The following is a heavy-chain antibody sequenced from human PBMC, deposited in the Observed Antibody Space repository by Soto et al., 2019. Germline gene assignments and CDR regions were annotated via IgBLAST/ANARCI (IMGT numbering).Heavy chain of an antibody. Sequence: GESLKISCKGSGYSFTSYWIGWVRQMPGKGLEWMGIIYPRDSDTRYSPSFQGQVTISADKSISTAYLQWSSLKATDTAMYYCASRTRKGATHNYYGMDVWGQGTTVTVSS. V-gene: IGHV5-51*01. J-gene: IGHJ6*02. CDR2: IYPRDSDT. D-gene: IGHD1-26*01. CDR3: ASRTRKGATHNYYGMDV. CDR1: GYSFTSYW.